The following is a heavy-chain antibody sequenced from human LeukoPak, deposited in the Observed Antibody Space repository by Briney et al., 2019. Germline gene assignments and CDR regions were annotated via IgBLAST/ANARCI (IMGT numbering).Heavy chain of an antibody. D-gene: IGHD2-2*01. CDR2: IIPIFGTA. V-gene: IGHV1-69*01. J-gene: IGHJ5*02. CDR3: ARAGSPVVPASFNSDWFDP. CDR1: GGTFSSYA. Sequence: SVKVSCKASGGTFSSYAISWVRQAPGQGLEWMGGIIPIFGTANYAQKFQGRVTITADESTSTAYMELSSLRSEDTAVYYCARAGSPVVPASFNSDWFDPWGQGTLVTVSS.